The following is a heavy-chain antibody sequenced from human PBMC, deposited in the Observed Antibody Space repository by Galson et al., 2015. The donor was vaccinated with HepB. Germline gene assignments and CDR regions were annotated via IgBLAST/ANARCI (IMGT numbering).Heavy chain of an antibody. CDR2: IPSSGSPI. CDR1: GFTFSSYE. V-gene: IGHV3-48*03. CDR3: AREAHSYYFDY. J-gene: IGHJ4*02. Sequence: SLRLSCAASGFTFSSYEMNWVRQSPGKGLEWVSYIPSSGSPIYYADSVKGRFTISRDNAKNSLFLQMNSLRAEDTAVYYCAREAHSYYFDYWGQGTLVTVSS.